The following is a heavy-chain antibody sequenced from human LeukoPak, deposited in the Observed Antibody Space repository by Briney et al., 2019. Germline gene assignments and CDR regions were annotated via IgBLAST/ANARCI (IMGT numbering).Heavy chain of an antibody. CDR1: GYTFTSYG. CDR2: ISAHTGTT. V-gene: IGHV1-18*01. D-gene: IGHD5-24*01. CDR3: ARARGVEMATSDAFDI. Sequence: GASVKVSCKASGYTFTSYGISWVRQAPGQGLEWMGWISAHTGTTNYAQKFQGRVTMTTDTSTSTAYMELRSLRSDDTAVYYCARARGVEMATSDAFDIWGQGTMVTVSS. J-gene: IGHJ3*02.